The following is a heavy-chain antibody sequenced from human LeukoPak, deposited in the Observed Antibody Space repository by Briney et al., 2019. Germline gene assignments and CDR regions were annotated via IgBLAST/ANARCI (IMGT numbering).Heavy chain of an antibody. Sequence: PGGSLRLSCAASGFTFSGYSMHWVRQAPGKGLEWVSSISSGSVYIYDADSVRGRFTISRDNTKNSLYLQMSSLRVDDTAVYYCARGPTTIGAAGKGAPFYWGQGTLVTVSS. CDR2: ISSGSVYI. CDR3: ARGPTTIGAAGKGAPFY. V-gene: IGHV3-21*01. D-gene: IGHD6-25*01. J-gene: IGHJ4*02. CDR1: GFTFSGYS.